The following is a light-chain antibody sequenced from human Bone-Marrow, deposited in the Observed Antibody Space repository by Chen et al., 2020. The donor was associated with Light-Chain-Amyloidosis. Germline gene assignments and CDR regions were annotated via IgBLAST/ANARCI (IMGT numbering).Light chain of an antibody. CDR1: SSNIGSNH. CDR2: RNN. Sequence: QSVLTQPPSASGTPGQRATISCSGSSSNIGSNHVYWYQQLPGTAPKLLIYRNNQRPAGVPDRFSGSKSGTSASLAISGLRSEDEADYYCAAWDDSLSGRVFGGGTKLTVL. V-gene: IGLV1-47*01. CDR3: AAWDDSLSGRV. J-gene: IGLJ3*02.